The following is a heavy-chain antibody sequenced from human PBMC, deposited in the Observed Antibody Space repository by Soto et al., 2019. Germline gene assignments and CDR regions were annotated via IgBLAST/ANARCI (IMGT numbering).Heavy chain of an antibody. CDR3: ARQRITRVRGVSSSGLDV. CDR2: IHPGDSET. Sequence: PXESVKISCKGSGYSCTSYYIAWVRQIPGKGLEWMGIIHPGDSETRYSPSFQGHVIISADKSISSAYLQWSSLEAADTAMYYRARQRITRVRGVSSSGLDVWGQGTTVTVSS. V-gene: IGHV5-51*01. J-gene: IGHJ6*02. D-gene: IGHD3-10*01. CDR1: GYSCTSYY.